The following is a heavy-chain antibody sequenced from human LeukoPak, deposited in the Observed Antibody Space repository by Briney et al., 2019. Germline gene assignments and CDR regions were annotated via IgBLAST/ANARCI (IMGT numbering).Heavy chain of an antibody. CDR1: GFTFSSYS. J-gene: IGHJ4*02. CDR3: ARDPAAGTAY. Sequence: GGALRLSCAASGFTFSSYSMNWVRQAPGKGLEWVSSISSSSSYIYYADSVKGRFTISRDNAKNSLYLQMNSLRAEDTAVYYCARDPAAGTAYWGQGTLVTVSS. V-gene: IGHV3-21*01. CDR2: ISSSSSYI. D-gene: IGHD6-13*01.